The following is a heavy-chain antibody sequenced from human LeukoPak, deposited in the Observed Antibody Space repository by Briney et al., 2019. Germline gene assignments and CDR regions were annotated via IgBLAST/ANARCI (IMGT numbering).Heavy chain of an antibody. CDR3: ARENSGSYREFDY. CDR2: IYTSGST. V-gene: IGHV4-4*07. J-gene: IGHJ4*02. Sequence: SETLSLTCTASGGSISSYYWSWIRQPAGKGLEWIGRIYTSGSTNYNASLKSRVSMSVDTSKNQFSLKLSSVAAADTAVFYCARENSGSYREFDYWGQGTLVTVSS. CDR1: GGSISSYY. D-gene: IGHD1-26*01.